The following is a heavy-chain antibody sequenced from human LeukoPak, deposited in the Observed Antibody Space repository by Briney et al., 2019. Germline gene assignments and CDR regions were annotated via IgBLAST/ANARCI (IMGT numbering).Heavy chain of an antibody. J-gene: IGHJ4*02. CDR3: ARVGRGYSSGCYDY. CDR1: GGSFSTGSSY. V-gene: IGHV4-61*02. D-gene: IGHD6-19*01. CDR2: IYTSGST. Sequence: SETLSLTCTVSGGSFSTGSSYWSWIRQPAGKGLEWIGRIYTSGSTNYNPSLRSRVTISLDMSKNQFSLKLSSVTAADTAVYYCARVGRGYSSGCYDYWGQGTLVTVSS.